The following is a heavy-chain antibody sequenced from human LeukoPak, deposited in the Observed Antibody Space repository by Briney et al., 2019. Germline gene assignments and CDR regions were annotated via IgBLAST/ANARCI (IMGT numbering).Heavy chain of an antibody. J-gene: IGHJ4*02. CDR2: IRYDGSDK. D-gene: IGHD2-15*01. CDR1: GFTFSGYG. V-gene: IGHV3-30*02. CDR3: AKDLNRYCSGGSCYFYDY. Sequence: GGSLRLSCAASGFTFSGYGMHWVRQAPGKGLEWVSFIRYDGSDKYYADSVKGRFTISRDNSKNTLYLQMNSLRAEDTAVYYCAKDLNRYCSGGSCYFYDYWGQGTLVTVSS.